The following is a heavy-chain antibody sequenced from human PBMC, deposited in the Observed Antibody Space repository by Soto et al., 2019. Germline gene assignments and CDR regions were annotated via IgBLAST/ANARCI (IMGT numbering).Heavy chain of an antibody. J-gene: IGHJ4*02. CDR3: ARVRNYYDSSGYAAFDY. CDR1: GGTFSSYA. CDR2: IIPIFGTA. D-gene: IGHD3-22*01. Sequence: ASVKVSCKASGGTFSSYAISWVRQAPGQGLEWMGGIIPIFGTANYAQKFQGRVTITADESRSTAYMELSSLRSEDTAVYYCARVRNYYDSSGYAAFDYWGQGTLVTVSS. V-gene: IGHV1-69*13.